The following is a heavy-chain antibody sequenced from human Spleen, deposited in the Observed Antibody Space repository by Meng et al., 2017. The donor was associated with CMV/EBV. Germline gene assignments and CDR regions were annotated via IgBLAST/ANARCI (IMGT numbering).Heavy chain of an antibody. V-gene: IGHV4-39*01. Sequence: SETLSLTCAVSGGSIHSGTFFWGWIRQPPGKGLEWIGSLYYDGTSYYNPSLKSRLTMSGDTSRNQLSLRLTSVTAADTAIYYCARPSSGSYARVAYDIWGQGTMVTVSS. D-gene: IGHD1-26*01. CDR1: GGSIHSGTFF. CDR2: LYYDGTS. J-gene: IGHJ3*02. CDR3: ARPSSGSYARVAYDI.